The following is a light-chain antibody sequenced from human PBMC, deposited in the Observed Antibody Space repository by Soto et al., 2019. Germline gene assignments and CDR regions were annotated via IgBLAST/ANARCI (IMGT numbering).Light chain of an antibody. J-gene: IGKJ3*01. Sequence: DIQMTQSPASLSASVGDRVTITCQASQDIYNYLNWYQQKPGKSTKLLIYDASTLETGVPSGFRGRGSGTDFIFTISSLQPEDIATYYCQHFGDSSGFTFAPGTKVDLK. CDR3: QHFGDSSGFT. V-gene: IGKV1-33*01. CDR1: QDIYNY. CDR2: DAS.